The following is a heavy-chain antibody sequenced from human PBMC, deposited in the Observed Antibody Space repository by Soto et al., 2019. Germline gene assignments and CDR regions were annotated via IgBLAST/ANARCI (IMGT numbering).Heavy chain of an antibody. V-gene: IGHV3-72*01. CDR1: GFTLSDHY. CDR2: TRNKANNYIT. Sequence: EVQLVESGGGLVQPGGSLRLSCAASGFTLSDHYMDWVRQAPGKGLEWLGRTRNKANNYITEYATSVKGRFTISRDDSKNSVYLQLNRLKSEDTAVYYCGRWTSGSPDCWGQGTRVTVSS. CDR3: GRWTSGSPDC. D-gene: IGHD1-26*01. J-gene: IGHJ4*02.